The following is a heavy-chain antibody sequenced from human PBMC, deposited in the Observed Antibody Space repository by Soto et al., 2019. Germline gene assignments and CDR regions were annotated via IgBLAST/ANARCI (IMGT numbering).Heavy chain of an antibody. J-gene: IGHJ5*02. Sequence: ASVKVSCKASGGTFSSYAISWVRQAPGQGLEWMGGIIPIFGTANYAQKFQGRVTITEDESTSTAYMELSSLRSEDTAGYYCARERLQLVSSGFAPWGQGTLVTVSS. V-gene: IGHV1-69*13. D-gene: IGHD6-6*01. CDR3: ARERLQLVSSGFAP. CDR2: IIPIFGTA. CDR1: GGTFSSYA.